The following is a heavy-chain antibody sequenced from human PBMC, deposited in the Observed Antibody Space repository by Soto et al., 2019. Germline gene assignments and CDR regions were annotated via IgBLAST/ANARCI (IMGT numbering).Heavy chain of an antibody. Sequence: QVQLLESGGGVVQPGRSQRLSCVASGFSFRSYGMHWVRQAPGKGLEWVAGIWHDGNNKYYADSVKGRFTISRDNSKNTLYLQMNSLRAEDTAVYYCARDFSSGTVTTEGDAFDIWGRGTMVTVSS. J-gene: IGHJ3*02. CDR2: IWHDGNNK. CDR1: GFSFRSYG. D-gene: IGHD4-17*01. V-gene: IGHV3-33*01. CDR3: ARDFSSGTVTTEGDAFDI.